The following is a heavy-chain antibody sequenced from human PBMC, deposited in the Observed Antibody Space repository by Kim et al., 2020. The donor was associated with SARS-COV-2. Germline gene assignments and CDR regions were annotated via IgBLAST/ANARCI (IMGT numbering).Heavy chain of an antibody. D-gene: IGHD6-19*01. J-gene: IGHJ6*02. CDR3: ARTGHGRRIAVVAHYYYYGMDV. V-gene: IGHV4-34*01. Sequence: SETLSLTCAVYGGSFSGYYWSWIRQPPGKGLEWIGEINHSGSTNYNPSLKSRVTISVDTSKNQFSLKLSSVTAADTAVYYCARTGHGRRIAVVAHYYYYGMDVWGQGTTVTVSS. CDR2: INHSGST. CDR1: GGSFSGYY.